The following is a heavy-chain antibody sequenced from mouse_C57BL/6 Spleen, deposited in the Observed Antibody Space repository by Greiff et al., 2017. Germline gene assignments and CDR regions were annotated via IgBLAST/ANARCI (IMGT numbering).Heavy chain of an antibody. J-gene: IGHJ3*01. CDR1: GYTFTSYW. V-gene: IGHV1-59*01. CDR3: AREDSFAY. Sequence: VQLQQPGAELVRPGTSVKLSCKASGYTFTSYWMHWVKQSPGQGLEWIGVIDPTDSYTNYNQKFKGKATLTVDTSSSTAYMQLSSLTSEDAAVYYCAREDSFAYWGQGTLVTVSA. CDR2: IDPTDSYT.